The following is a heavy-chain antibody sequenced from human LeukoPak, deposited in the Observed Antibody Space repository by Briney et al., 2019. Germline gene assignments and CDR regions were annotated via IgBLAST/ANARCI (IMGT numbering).Heavy chain of an antibody. CDR3: ARDSATVAGIDY. CDR2: INPSGGST. D-gene: IGHD4-23*01. J-gene: IGHJ4*02. CDR1: GYTFTSYY. V-gene: IGHV1-46*01. Sequence: ASVKVSCKASGYTFTSYYMHLVRQAPGQGLEWMGIINPSGGSTSYAQKFQGRVTMTRDTSTSTVYMELSSLRSEDTAVYYCARDSATVAGIDYWGQGTLVTVSS.